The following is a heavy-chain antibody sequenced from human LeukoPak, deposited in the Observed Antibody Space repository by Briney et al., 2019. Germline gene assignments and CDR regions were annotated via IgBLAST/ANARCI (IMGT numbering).Heavy chain of an antibody. J-gene: IGHJ3*02. CDR1: RYTFTGYY. CDR2: INPNSGGT. D-gene: IGHD6-19*01. V-gene: IGHV1-2*02. CDR3: ARRVAVARRDAFDI. Sequence: ASVKVSCMPSRYTFTGYYMHWVRQTPGQGLEWMGWINPNSGGTNYAQKFQGRVTMSTDTSTGTAYMELRSLRSDETAVYYCARRVAVARRDAFDIWGQGTMVTVSS.